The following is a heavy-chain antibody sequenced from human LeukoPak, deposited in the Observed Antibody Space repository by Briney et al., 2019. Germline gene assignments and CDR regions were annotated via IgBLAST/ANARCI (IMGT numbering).Heavy chain of an antibody. J-gene: IGHJ6*03. CDR1: GFTFSSYG. V-gene: IGHV3-30*02. Sequence: PGGSLRLSCAASGFTFSSYGMHWVRQAPGKGLEWVAFIRYDGSNKYYADSVKGRFTISRDNSKNTLYLQMNSLRAEDTAVYYCAKDQAAAGPGIWYYYMDVWGKGTTVTVSS. CDR3: AKDQAAAGPGIWYYYMDV. D-gene: IGHD6-13*01. CDR2: IRYDGSNK.